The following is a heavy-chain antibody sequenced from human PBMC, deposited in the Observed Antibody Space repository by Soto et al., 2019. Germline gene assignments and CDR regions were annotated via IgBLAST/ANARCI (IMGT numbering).Heavy chain of an antibody. CDR3: TRNRFSSSWD. V-gene: IGHV3-74*01. Sequence: GGSLRLSCAASGFTFSSYWMNWVRQGPGKGLVWVSRINSDGSSTSYADSVKGRFTISRDNAKNTLYLQMNSLRAEDTAVYYCTRNRFSSSWDWGQGTLVTVSS. CDR1: GFTFSSYW. D-gene: IGHD6-13*01. J-gene: IGHJ4*02. CDR2: INSDGSST.